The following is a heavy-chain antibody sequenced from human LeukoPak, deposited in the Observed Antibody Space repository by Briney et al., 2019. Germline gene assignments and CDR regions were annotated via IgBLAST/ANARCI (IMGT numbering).Heavy chain of an antibody. V-gene: IGHV3-7*01. J-gene: IGHJ3*01. CDR2: IKQDESEK. D-gene: IGHD3-22*01. CDR3: ARRSGYYWDAFDV. CDR1: TFSFSRYP. Sequence: GGSLRLSCAASTFSFSRYPMGWVRQAPGKGLEWVANIKQDESEKNYVDSVKGRFTISRDNANNLLHLQMNNLRADDTAVYYCARRSGYYWDAFDVWGQGTMVTVSS.